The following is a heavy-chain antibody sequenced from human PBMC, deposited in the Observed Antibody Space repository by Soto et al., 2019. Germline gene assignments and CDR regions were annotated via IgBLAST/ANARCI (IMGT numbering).Heavy chain of an antibody. J-gene: IGHJ5*02. D-gene: IGHD6-13*01. CDR2: IYYSGST. V-gene: IGHV4-39*01. Sequence: SETLSLTCTVSGGSISSSSYYWGWIRQPPGKGLEWIGSIYYSGSTYYNPSLKSRVTISVDTSKNQFSLKLSSVTAADTAVYYCARFIAAAGNPVESNWFDPWGQGTLVTVSS. CDR1: GGSISSSSYY. CDR3: ARFIAAAGNPVESNWFDP.